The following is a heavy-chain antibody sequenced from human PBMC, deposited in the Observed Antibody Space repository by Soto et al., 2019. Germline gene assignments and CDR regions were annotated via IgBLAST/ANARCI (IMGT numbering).Heavy chain of an antibody. J-gene: IGHJ4*02. D-gene: IGHD1-1*01. CDR1: GGSISTSNW. Sequence: QVQLQESGPGLVKPSGTLSLTCAVSGGSISTSNWWSWVRQPPGKGLEWIGEVYHSGSTNYNPSFKSRVAMSVDKSKNQFSLKLNSVTAADTALYYCARTSTSGTRSDYWGQGSLVPVSS. CDR3: ARTSTSGTRSDY. V-gene: IGHV4-4*02. CDR2: VYHSGST.